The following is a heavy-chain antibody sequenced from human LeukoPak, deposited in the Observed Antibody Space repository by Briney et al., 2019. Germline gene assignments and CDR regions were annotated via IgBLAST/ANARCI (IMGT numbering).Heavy chain of an antibody. CDR3: ARGAADTAMAHFDY. D-gene: IGHD5-18*01. Sequence: GASVKVSCKASGYTFTSYAMNWVRQAPGQGLEWMGWINTNTGNPTYAQGFTGRFVFSLDTSVSTAYLQISSLKAEDTDVYYCARGAADTAMAHFDYWGQGTLVTVSS. V-gene: IGHV7-4-1*02. CDR2: INTNTGNP. J-gene: IGHJ4*02. CDR1: GYTFTSYA.